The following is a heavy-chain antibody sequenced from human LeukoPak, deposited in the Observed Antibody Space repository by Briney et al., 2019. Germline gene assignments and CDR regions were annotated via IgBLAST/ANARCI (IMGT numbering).Heavy chain of an antibody. CDR2: ISSSGTTI. J-gene: IGHJ4*02. V-gene: IGHV3-48*02. D-gene: IGHD6-19*01. Sequence: PGGSLRLSCAASGFTVSSNYMNWVRQAPGKGLEWVSYISSSGTTIYYADSVKGRFTISRDNARNSLYLQMTSLTDEDTAVYFCARERVAVPSSSFDYWGQGTLVTVSS. CDR1: GFTVSSNY. CDR3: ARERVAVPSSSFDY.